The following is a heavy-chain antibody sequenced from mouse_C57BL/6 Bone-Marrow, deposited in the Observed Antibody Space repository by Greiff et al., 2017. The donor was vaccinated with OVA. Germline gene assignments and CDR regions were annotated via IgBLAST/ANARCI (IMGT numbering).Heavy chain of an antibody. CDR2: IDPANGNT. J-gene: IGHJ3*01. CDR3: ASFHYYGMGWGFAY. Sequence: EVNVVESVAELVRPGASVKFSCTASGFTIKNTYMHWVKQRPEQGLEWIGRIDPANGNTKYAAKFQGKVTITADTSSNKAYLQLSSLTSEDTAIYYCASFHYYGMGWGFAYWGQGTLVTVSA. D-gene: IGHD1-1*01. CDR1: GFTIKNTY. V-gene: IGHV14-3*01.